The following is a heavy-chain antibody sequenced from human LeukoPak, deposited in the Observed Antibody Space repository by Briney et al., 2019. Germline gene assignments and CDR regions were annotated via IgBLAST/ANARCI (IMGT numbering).Heavy chain of an antibody. V-gene: IGHV3-11*01. CDR2: IGSSGSTI. D-gene: IGHD6-13*01. CDR3: ARAEQQLVVDY. Sequence: GGSLRLSCAASGFTFSDYYMSWIRQAPGKGLEWVSYIGSSGSTIYYADSVKGRFTISRDNAKNSLYLQMNSLRAEDTAVYYCARAEQQLVVDYWGQGTLVTVSS. CDR1: GFTFSDYY. J-gene: IGHJ4*02.